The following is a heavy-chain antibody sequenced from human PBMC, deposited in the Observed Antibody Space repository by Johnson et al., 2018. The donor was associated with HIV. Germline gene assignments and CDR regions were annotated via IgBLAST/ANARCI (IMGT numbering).Heavy chain of an antibody. Sequence: QVQLVESGGGVERPGGSLRLSCAASGFTFSDYYMSWIRQAPGKGLEWVSYISSDGTTIYDADSVKGRFTISRDNSKNIVYLQMDRLRAGDTGLYYCAKESRYSARYNWNDGYAFDIWGQGTMVTGSS. D-gene: IGHD1-1*01. CDR1: GFTFSDYY. V-gene: IGHV3-11*04. CDR2: ISSDGTTI. CDR3: AKESRYSARYNWNDGYAFDI. J-gene: IGHJ3*02.